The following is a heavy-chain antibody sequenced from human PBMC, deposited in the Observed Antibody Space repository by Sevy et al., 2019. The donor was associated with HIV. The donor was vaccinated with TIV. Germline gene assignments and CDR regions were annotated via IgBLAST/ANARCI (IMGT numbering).Heavy chain of an antibody. J-gene: IGHJ6*02. V-gene: IGHV3-48*01. Sequence: GGSLRLSCAASGFTFSTYSMNWVRQAPGKGLEWVSYISSSSSTIYYADSVRGRLTISRDNAKNSLYLQMNSLRADDTAVYYCARVPSTGRYGMDVWGQGTTVTVSS. D-gene: IGHD3-10*01. CDR1: GFTFSTYS. CDR2: ISSSSSTI. CDR3: ARVPSTGRYGMDV.